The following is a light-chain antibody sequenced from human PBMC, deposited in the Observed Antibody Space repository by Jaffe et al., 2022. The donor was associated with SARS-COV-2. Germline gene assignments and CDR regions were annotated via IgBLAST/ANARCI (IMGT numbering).Light chain of an antibody. Sequence: DIQMTQSPSSLSASVGDRVTITCRASQGISNNLAWYQQKPGQVPKLLIFAASALQSGVPSRISGSGSGTEFTLTISSLQPEDVASYYCQKYDTGPLTFGGGTKVEIK. J-gene: IGKJ4*01. CDR1: QGISNN. CDR3: QKYDTGPLT. CDR2: AAS. V-gene: IGKV1-27*01.